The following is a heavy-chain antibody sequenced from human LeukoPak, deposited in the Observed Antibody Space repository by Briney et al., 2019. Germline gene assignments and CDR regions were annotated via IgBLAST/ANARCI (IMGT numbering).Heavy chain of an antibody. CDR3: ATKQWLAPPPDS. J-gene: IGHJ4*02. V-gene: IGHV3-74*01. CDR2: INTDGTVT. D-gene: IGHD6-19*01. Sequence: GGSQRLSCAASGFTFSKHWMLWVRQAPGNGLESVSRINTDGTVTTYADSVKGRFTVSRDNADNTMFLQMNSVRDEDAAVYYCATKQWLAPPPDSWGQGTPVTVSS. CDR1: GFTFSKHW.